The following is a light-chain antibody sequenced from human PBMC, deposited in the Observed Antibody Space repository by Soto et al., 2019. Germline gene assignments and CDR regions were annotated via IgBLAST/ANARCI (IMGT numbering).Light chain of an antibody. J-gene: IGKJ4*01. CDR2: KAS. Sequence: DVQMPQSPSTLSASVGDSVTITCRASQSISSWVAWYQHKPGKAPNLLIYKASSLGSGVPSKCSGSGSGTEFTLTISSLQPDDSATYYCQQYNDYSLAFGGGTKVEIK. CDR3: QQYNDYSLA. CDR1: QSISSW. V-gene: IGKV1-5*03.